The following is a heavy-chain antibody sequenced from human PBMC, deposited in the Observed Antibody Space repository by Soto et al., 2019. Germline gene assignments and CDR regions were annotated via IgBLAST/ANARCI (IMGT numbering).Heavy chain of an antibody. CDR3: PRSGSLHHFQY. CDR2: IYSDGVA. V-gene: IGHV4-4*07. Sequence: PPETLSPTVNDSGDAIRGYFWTWVRQAAGKGLEWIGRIYSDGVAKYNLSFAGRVTMSIDTSKNQLSLKLKSLTAAETAVYFCPRSGSLHHFQYWAQASLLTASS. D-gene: IGHD1-26*01. CDR1: GDAIRGYF. J-gene: IGHJ4*02.